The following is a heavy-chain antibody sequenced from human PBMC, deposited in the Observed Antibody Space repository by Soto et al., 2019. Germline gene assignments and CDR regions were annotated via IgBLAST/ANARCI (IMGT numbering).Heavy chain of an antibody. J-gene: IGHJ4*02. V-gene: IGHV5-10-1*01. D-gene: IGHD3-22*01. Sequence: PGESLKISCKGSGYSFAGYWITWVRQKPGKGLEWMGRIDPSDSQTYYSPSFRGHVTISVTKSTTTVFLQWSSLRASGTAMYYCARQIYDSDTGPNFQYYFDSWGQGTPVTVSS. CDR2: IDPSDSQT. CDR1: GYSFAGYW. CDR3: ARQIYDSDTGPNFQYYFDS.